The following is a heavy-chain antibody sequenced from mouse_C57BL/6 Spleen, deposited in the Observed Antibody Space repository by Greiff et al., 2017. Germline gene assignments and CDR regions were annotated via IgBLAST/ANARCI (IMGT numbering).Heavy chain of an antibody. CDR1: GFNIKDYY. V-gene: IGHV14-1*01. CDR3: TMYYGSIHWYFDV. CDR2: IDPEDGDT. J-gene: IGHJ1*03. D-gene: IGHD1-1*01. Sequence: VQLKQSGAELVRPGASVKLSCTASGFNIKDYYMHWVKQRPEQGLEWIGRIDPEDGDTEYAPKFQGKATMTADTSSNTAYLQLSSLTSEDTAVYYCTMYYGSIHWYFDVWGTGTTVTVSS.